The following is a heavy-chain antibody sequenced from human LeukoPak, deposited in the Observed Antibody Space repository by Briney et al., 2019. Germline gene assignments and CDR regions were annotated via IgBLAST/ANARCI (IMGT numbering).Heavy chain of an antibody. CDR1: GFTFSSYS. Sequence: GGSLRLSCAASGFTFSSYSMNWVRKAPGKGLEWVSYISSGGSTIYYADSVRGRFTISRDTARNSLYLEMNSLRDEDTAMYYCVRGDQEASEPAFDYWGQGTLVTVSS. CDR2: ISSGGSTI. CDR3: VRGDQEASEPAFDY. J-gene: IGHJ4*02. D-gene: IGHD1-14*01. V-gene: IGHV3-48*02.